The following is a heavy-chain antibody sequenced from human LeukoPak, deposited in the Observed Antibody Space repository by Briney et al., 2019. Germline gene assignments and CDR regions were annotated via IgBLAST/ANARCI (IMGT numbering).Heavy chain of an antibody. CDR3: SGGGSGQKGPASFDP. D-gene: IGHD3-16*01. Sequence: GASVKVSCKASGGTFSSYAISWVRQAPGQGLEWMGGIIPIFGTANYAQKFQGRVTITADESTSTAYMELSSLRSEDTAVYYCSGGGSGQKGPASFDPWGQGTLVTVSS. J-gene: IGHJ5*02. CDR2: IIPIFGTA. CDR1: GGTFSSYA. V-gene: IGHV1-69*13.